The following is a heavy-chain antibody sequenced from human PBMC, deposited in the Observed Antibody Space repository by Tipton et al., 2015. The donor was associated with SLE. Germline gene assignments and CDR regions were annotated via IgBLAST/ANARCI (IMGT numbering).Heavy chain of an antibody. D-gene: IGHD6-13*01. V-gene: IGHV3-66*01. CDR2: IYSGGST. J-gene: IGHJ4*02. Sequence: GSLRLSCAASGFTVSSNYMSWVRQAPGKGLEWVSVIYSGGSTYYADSVKGRFTISRDNSKNTLYLQMNSLRAEDTAVYYCARDLVFGYSSSPDYFDYWGQGTLVTVSS. CDR3: ARDLVFGYSSSPDYFDY. CDR1: GFTVSSNY.